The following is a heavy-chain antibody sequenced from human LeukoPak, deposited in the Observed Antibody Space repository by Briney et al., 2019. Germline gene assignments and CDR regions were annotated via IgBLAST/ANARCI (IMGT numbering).Heavy chain of an antibody. J-gene: IGHJ4*02. D-gene: IGHD1-26*01. CDR1: GFTFTNYG. Sequence: GGSLRLSCAVSGFTFTNYGMLWVRQAPGKGLEWVAFIRYDGSHNYYADSVKGRFTIYRDISKNTLFLQMNSLRPEDTAVYYCAKDKGGARIYFDSWGQGTLVTVSS. CDR3: AKDKGGARIYFDS. V-gene: IGHV3-30*02. CDR2: IRYDGSHN.